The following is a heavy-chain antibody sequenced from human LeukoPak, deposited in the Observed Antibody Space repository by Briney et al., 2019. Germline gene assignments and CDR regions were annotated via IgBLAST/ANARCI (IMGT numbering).Heavy chain of an antibody. CDR3: ARDLGQWLVSYYYYGMDV. CDR2: ISVYNGNT. CDR1: GYNFNNYG. J-gene: IGHJ6*02. D-gene: IGHD6-19*01. Sequence: ASVKVSCKASGYNFNNYGFSWVRQAPGQGLEWMGWISVYNGNTNYAQKLQGRVTMTTDTSTSTAYMELRSLRSDDTAVYYCARDLGQWLVSYYYYGMDVWGQGTTVTVSS. V-gene: IGHV1-18*01.